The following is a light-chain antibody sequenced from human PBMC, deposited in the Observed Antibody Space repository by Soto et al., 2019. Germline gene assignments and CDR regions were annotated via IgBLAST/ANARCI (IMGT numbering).Light chain of an antibody. J-gene: IGKJ3*01. V-gene: IGKV1D-16*01. CDR3: QQYNSYSQFT. Sequence: DIQMTQSPSFVSASVGDRVTISCRASQGISSWLAWYQQKAGKAPKLLIYAASSLQSGVPSRFSGSGSGTEFTLTISSLQPDDFATYHCQQYNSYSQFTFGPGTKVDIK. CDR2: AAS. CDR1: QGISSW.